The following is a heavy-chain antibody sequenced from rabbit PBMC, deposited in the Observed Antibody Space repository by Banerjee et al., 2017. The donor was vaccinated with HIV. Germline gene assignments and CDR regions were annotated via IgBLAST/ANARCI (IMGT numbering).Heavy chain of an antibody. V-gene: IGHV1S45*01. D-gene: IGHD1-1*01. CDR1: GFSFSVGYD. CDR3: ARWASDTGYYNL. Sequence: QQQVEESGGGLVKPEGSLTLTCKASGFSFSVGYDMCWVRQAPGKGLEWIACVDASFIGNRWYASWAKGRFTISKTSSTTVTLQMSSLTAADTATYFCARWASDTGYYNLWGQGTLVTVS. CDR2: VDASFIGNR. J-gene: IGHJ4*01.